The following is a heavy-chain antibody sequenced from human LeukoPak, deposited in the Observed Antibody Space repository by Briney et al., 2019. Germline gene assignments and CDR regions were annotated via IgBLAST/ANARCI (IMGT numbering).Heavy chain of an antibody. Sequence: PGGSLRLSCAASGFTFSSYWMSWVRLAPGKGLEWVANIKQDGSDKYYVDSVKGRFTISRDNAKNSLYLQMNSLRAEDTAVYSCARVLAVPAALYFYYGLDVWGRGTTVTVSS. D-gene: IGHD2-2*01. V-gene: IGHV3-7*04. CDR1: GFTFSSYW. CDR2: IKQDGSDK. J-gene: IGHJ6*02. CDR3: ARVLAVPAALYFYYGLDV.